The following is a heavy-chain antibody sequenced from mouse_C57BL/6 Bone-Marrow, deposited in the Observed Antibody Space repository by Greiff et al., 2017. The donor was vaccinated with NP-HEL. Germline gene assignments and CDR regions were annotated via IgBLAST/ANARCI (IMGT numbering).Heavy chain of an antibody. CDR2: IYPGDGDT. Sequence: VQVVESGPELVKPGASVKISCKASGYAFSSSWMNWVKQRPGKGLEWIGRIYPGDGDTNYNGKFKGKATLTADKSSSAAYMQLSSLTSEDSAVYFCARPYYGSPYYYAMDYWGQGTSVTVSS. D-gene: IGHD1-1*01. CDR3: ARPYYGSPYYYAMDY. CDR1: GYAFSSSW. J-gene: IGHJ4*01. V-gene: IGHV1-82*01.